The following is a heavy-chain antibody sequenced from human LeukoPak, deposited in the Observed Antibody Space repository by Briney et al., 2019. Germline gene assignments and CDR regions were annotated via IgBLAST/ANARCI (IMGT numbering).Heavy chain of an antibody. CDR1: GFTFSSYG. CDR2: IWYDGSNK. J-gene: IGHJ3*02. V-gene: IGHV3-33*01. Sequence: GGSLRLSCAASGFTFSSYGMHWVRQAPGKGLEWVAVIWYDGSNKYYADSVKGRFTISRDNSKNTLYLQMNSLRAEDTAVYYCARDIGGYCSSTSCDDAFDIWGQGTMVTVSS. CDR3: ARDIGGYCSSTSCDDAFDI. D-gene: IGHD2-2*01.